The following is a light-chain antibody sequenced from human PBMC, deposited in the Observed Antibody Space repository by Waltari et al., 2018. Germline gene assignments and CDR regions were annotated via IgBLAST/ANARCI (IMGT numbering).Light chain of an antibody. J-gene: IGKJ1*01. V-gene: IGKV1-39*01. Sequence: DIQMTQSPSSLSASVGDRVTITCRASQSISTYLNWYQQKPRKAPRLLIYAASSLQSGVPSRFSGSGSGTDFTLTISSRQPEDFATYDCQQSYSTPGTFGQGTKVEIK. CDR3: QQSYSTPGT. CDR1: QSISTY. CDR2: AAS.